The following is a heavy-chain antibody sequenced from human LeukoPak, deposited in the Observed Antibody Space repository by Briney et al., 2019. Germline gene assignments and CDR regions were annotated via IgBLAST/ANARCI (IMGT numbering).Heavy chain of an antibody. CDR2: ISGGGGSI. CDR1: GFTFSSYA. J-gene: IGHJ4*02. D-gene: IGHD2-21*01. Sequence: GGSLRLSCTVSGFTFSSYAMSWVRQAPGKELEWVSSISGGGGSIYYADFVEGRFTISRDNSKDTLYLQMNSLRAEDSAVYYCAKDLWGGPYPRAFDCWGQGTLVIVSS. CDR3: AKDLWGGPYPRAFDC. V-gene: IGHV3-23*01.